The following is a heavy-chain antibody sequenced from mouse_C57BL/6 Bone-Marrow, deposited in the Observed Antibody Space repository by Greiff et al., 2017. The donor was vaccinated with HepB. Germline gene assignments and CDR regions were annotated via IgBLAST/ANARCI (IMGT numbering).Heavy chain of an antibody. CDR3: AREGTNWEVNFDY. J-gene: IGHJ2*01. CDR1: GYSITSGYY. D-gene: IGHD4-1*01. CDR2: ISYDGSN. V-gene: IGHV3-6*01. Sequence: EVKLMESGPGLVKPSQSLSLTCSVTGYSITSGYYWNWIRQFPGNKLEWMGYISYDGSNNYNPSLKNRTTITRDTSKNQFFLKLNSVTTEDTATYYCAREGTNWEVNFDYWGQGTTLTVSS.